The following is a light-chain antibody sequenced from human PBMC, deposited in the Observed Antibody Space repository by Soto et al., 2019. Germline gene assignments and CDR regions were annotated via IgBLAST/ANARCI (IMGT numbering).Light chain of an antibody. CDR2: TAS. J-gene: IGKJ4*01. CDR1: QDISTW. CDR3: QQRSNWPLT. V-gene: IGKV1-12*01. Sequence: DIQMTQSPSFVSASVGDRVTITCRASQDISTWLAWYQQKPGRAPNLLIYTASSLQSGVPSRFSGSGSGTDFTLTISSLEPEDFAVYYCQQRSNWPLTFGGGTKVEIK.